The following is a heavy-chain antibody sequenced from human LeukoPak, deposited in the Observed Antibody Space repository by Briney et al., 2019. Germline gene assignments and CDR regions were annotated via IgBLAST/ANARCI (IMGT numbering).Heavy chain of an antibody. CDR1: GFTFSSYE. D-gene: IGHD5-24*01. J-gene: IGHJ4*02. V-gene: IGHV3-48*03. CDR3: ARSTPKLPGYYFDY. CDR2: ISSSGSTI. Sequence: GGSLRLSCAASGFTFSSYEMNWVRQAPGKGLEWVSYISSSGSTIYYADSVKGRFTISRDNAKNSLYPQMNSLRAEGTAVYYCARSTPKLPGYYFDYWGQGTLVTVSS.